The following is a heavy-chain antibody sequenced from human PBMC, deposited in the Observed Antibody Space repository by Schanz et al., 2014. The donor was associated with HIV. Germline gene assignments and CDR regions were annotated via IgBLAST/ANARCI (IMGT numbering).Heavy chain of an antibody. CDR3: ASAGFDDSSGYPDY. J-gene: IGHJ4*02. V-gene: IGHV1-2*02. CDR1: GYTFSGHS. D-gene: IGHD3-22*01. CDR2: INPNSGGT. Sequence: QVQLVQSGAEVKKPGASVKVSCKASGYTFSGHSLHWVRQAPGQGLEWMGWINPNSGGTNYAQKFQGRVTISRDTSLSTAYMEVSRLRSDDTAVYYCASAGFDDSSGYPDYWGQGTLVTVSS.